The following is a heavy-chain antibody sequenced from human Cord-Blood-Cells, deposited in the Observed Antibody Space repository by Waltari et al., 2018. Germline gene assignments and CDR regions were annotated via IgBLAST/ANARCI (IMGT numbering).Heavy chain of an antibody. CDR3: ARETRYSGYDSRGFDY. D-gene: IGHD5-12*01. J-gene: IGHJ4*02. Sequence: QVQLQQWGAGLLKPSETLSLTCAVYGGSFSGYYWSWIRQPPGKGLEWIGEINHSGSTNYNPALKRRVTISVDTSKNQFSLKLSSVTAADTAVYYCARETRYSGYDSRGFDYWGQGTLVTVSS. CDR2: INHSGST. CDR1: GGSFSGYY. V-gene: IGHV4-34*01.